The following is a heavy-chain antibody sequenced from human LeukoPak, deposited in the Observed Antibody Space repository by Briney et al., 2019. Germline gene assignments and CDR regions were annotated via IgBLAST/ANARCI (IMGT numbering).Heavy chain of an antibody. D-gene: IGHD3-9*01. Sequence: CXXSXYTFTSYGISWVRQAPGQGLEWMGWISAYNGNTNYAQKLRGRVTMTTDTSTSTAYMEQRRLRDEDTGVCYCXXXXXXILTGYYGYLDYWGQGTLVTVSS. V-gene: IGHV1-18*01. CDR2: ISAYNGNT. CDR1: XYTFTSYG. J-gene: IGHJ4*02. CDR3: XXXXXXILTGYYGYLDY.